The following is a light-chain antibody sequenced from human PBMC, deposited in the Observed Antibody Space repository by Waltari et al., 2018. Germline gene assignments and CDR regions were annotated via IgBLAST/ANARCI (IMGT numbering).Light chain of an antibody. J-gene: IGKJ1*01. CDR2: AAS. Sequence: DIVMTQSPSSLSASVGDTVTITCRARQGIRNDLNWYQQTAGKAPKRLIFAASILQSGVPRRFSGSASGTEFTLTISSLQPEDFATYYCLQHNTYPPTFGPGTKLDIK. CDR1: QGIRND. V-gene: IGKV1-17*01. CDR3: LQHNTYPPT.